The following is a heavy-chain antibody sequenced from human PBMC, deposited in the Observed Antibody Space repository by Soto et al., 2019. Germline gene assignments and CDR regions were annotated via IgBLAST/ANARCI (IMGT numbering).Heavy chain of an antibody. D-gene: IGHD5-18*01. CDR3: TRKDMQLWLPDY. Sequence: GGSLRLSCTSSGFTFGDYGMNWFRQAPGKGLEWVGFIRSKPYGGTTEYAASVKGRFTISRDDSKSIAYLQMNSLKSEDTAVYYCTRKDMQLWLPDYWGQGTLVTVSS. CDR2: IRSKPYGGTT. J-gene: IGHJ4*02. CDR1: GFTFGDYG. V-gene: IGHV3-49*03.